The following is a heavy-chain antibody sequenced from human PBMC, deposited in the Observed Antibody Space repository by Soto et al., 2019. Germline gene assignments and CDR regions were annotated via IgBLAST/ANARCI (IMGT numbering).Heavy chain of an antibody. CDR2: ISADGSTT. V-gene: IGHV3-74*03. D-gene: IGHD3-9*01. CDR3: ARGEDILTGYYLSY. CDR1: GFSFSTYW. Sequence: EVQLVESGGGLVQPGGSLRLSCAASGFSFSTYWMHWVRQAPGKGPVWVSRISADGSTTKYADSVKGRFTISRDNAKNTLYLQINSLRAEATAVYYCARGEDILTGYYLSYWGQGTLVTVSS. J-gene: IGHJ4*02.